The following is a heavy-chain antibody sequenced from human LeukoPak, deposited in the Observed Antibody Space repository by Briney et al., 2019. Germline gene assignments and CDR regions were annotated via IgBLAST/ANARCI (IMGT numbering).Heavy chain of an antibody. CDR2: ISGNGAKT. J-gene: IGHJ4*02. V-gene: IGHV3-23*01. CDR1: GSTFSSYA. CDR3: AKDLNWGLDY. D-gene: IGHD7-27*01. Sequence: GGSLRLSCAASGSTFSSYAMSWVRQAPGKGLEWVSAISGNGAKTYYVDSVKGRFTISRDNSKNTLYLQMSSLRADDTAVYYCAKDLNWGLDYWGQGTLVTVSS.